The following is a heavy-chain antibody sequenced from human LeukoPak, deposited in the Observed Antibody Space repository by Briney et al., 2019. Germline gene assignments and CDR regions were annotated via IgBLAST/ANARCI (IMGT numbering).Heavy chain of an antibody. CDR1: GIKLSNYG. CDR2: IREAGGGT. V-gene: IGHV3-23*01. D-gene: IGHD2-21*02. CDR3: AKQVCGADCYYYYGMDV. J-gene: IGHJ6*02. Sequence: GGSLRLSCVVSGIKLSNYGMSWVRQAPGKGLEWVSGIREAGGGTKYADSVKGRFTISRDNSKNTLYLQMNSLRAEDTAVYYCAKQVCGADCYYYYGMDVWGQGTTVTVSS.